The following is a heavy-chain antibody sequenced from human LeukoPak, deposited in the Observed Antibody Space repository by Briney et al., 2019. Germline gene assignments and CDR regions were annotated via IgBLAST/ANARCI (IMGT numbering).Heavy chain of an antibody. V-gene: IGHV1-69*06. CDR1: GGTFSSYA. CDR2: IIPIFGTA. Sequence: SVKVSCKASGGTFSSYAISWVRQAPGQGLEWMGGIIPIFGTANYAQKFQGRVTITAGKSTSTAYMELSSLRSEDTAVYYCARIRLSITMIVVAHDIAGGAFDIWGQGTMVTVSS. D-gene: IGHD3-22*01. CDR3: ARIRLSITMIVVAHDIAGGAFDI. J-gene: IGHJ3*02.